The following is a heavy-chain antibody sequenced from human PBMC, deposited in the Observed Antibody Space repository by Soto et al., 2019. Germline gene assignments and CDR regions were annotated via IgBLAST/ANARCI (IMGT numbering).Heavy chain of an antibody. CDR3: ARADLSNSYYYDSSGYFVFDY. Sequence: RASVKVSCKASGYTFTGYYMHWVRQAPGQGLEWMGWINPNSGGTNYAQKFQGWVTMTRDTSISTAYMELSRLRSDDTAVYYCARADLSNSYYYDSSGYFVFDYWGQGTLVTVSS. CDR2: INPNSGGT. CDR1: GYTFTGYY. D-gene: IGHD3-22*01. V-gene: IGHV1-2*04. J-gene: IGHJ4*02.